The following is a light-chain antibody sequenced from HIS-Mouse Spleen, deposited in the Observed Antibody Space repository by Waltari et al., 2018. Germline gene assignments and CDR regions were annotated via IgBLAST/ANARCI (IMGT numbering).Light chain of an antibody. CDR3: CSYAGSSTWV. Sequence: QSALTQPASVSGSPGQSITISCTGTSSDVGSYNLVSWYQQHPGKAPKLKIYEGSKRPAGVSNSFSGSKSGNTASLTIYGLQAEDEADYYCCSYAGSSTWVFGGGTKLTVL. J-gene: IGLJ3*02. V-gene: IGLV2-23*01. CDR2: EGS. CDR1: SSDVGSYNL.